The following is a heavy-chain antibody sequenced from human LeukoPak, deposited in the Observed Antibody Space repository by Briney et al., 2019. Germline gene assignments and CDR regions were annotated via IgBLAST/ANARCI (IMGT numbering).Heavy chain of an antibody. CDR1: GYTFTSYG. Sequence: ASVKVSCKASGYTFTSYGISWVRQAPGQGLEWMGWISAYNGNTNYAQKLQGRVTMTTDTSTSTAYMELRSLRSDDTAVYYCARDPGVYSSSWPCGDYWGQGTLVTVSS. CDR2: ISAYNGNT. CDR3: ARDPGVYSSSWPCGDY. V-gene: IGHV1-18*01. J-gene: IGHJ4*02. D-gene: IGHD6-13*01.